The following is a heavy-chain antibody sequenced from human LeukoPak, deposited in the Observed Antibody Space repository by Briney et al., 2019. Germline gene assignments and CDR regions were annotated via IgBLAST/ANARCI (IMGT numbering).Heavy chain of an antibody. CDR3: AREVDGLDI. CDR1: GFTFSIHA. Sequence: PGGSLRLSCAASGFTFSIHAMHWVRQAPGKGLEWVAVISYDGSNKYYADSVKGRFTISRDNSKNTLYPQMNSLRAEDTALYNCAREVDGLDIWGQGTMVTVSS. J-gene: IGHJ3*02. V-gene: IGHV3-30-3*01. D-gene: IGHD2-15*01. CDR2: ISYDGSNK.